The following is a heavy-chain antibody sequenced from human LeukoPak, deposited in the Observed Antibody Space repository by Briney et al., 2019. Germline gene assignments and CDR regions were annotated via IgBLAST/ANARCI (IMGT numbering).Heavy chain of an antibody. D-gene: IGHD3-3*01. Sequence: HAGGSLRLSCAASGFTFSNYDMHWVRQAPGKGLEWVAVISYDGTNKYYADSVKGRFTISRDDSKSTPYLQMNSLRAEDTAVYYCAKENDFVYWGQGTLVTVSS. V-gene: IGHV3-30*18. CDR2: ISYDGTNK. CDR1: GFTFSNYD. CDR3: AKENDFVY. J-gene: IGHJ4*02.